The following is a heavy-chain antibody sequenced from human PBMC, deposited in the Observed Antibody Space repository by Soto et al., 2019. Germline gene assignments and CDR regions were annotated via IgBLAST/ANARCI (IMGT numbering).Heavy chain of an antibody. Sequence: QVQLVQSGAEVKKPGSSVKVSCKASGGTFSSYAISWVRQAPGQGLEWMGGIIPISGTANYALKFQGRVTITADESTSTAYMELSSLRSEDTAVYYCASSQGSSTSLEIYYYYYYGMDVWGQGTTVTVSS. CDR1: GGTFSSYA. D-gene: IGHD2-2*01. V-gene: IGHV1-69*01. CDR2: IIPISGTA. J-gene: IGHJ6*02. CDR3: ASSQGSSTSLEIYYYYYYGMDV.